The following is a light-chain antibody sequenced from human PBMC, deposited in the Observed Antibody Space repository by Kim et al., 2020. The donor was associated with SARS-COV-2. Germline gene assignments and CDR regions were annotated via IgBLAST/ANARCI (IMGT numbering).Light chain of an antibody. CDR2: DNN. V-gene: IGLV1-51*01. CDR1: SSNIGKNS. Sequence: GQKVTMSCSGSSSNIGKNSASWYQQCPGTATKFLIYDNNKRPSGIPDRFSGSKSGTSATLGITGLQTGDETDYYCGTWDSSLSVWVFGGGTKLTVL. CDR3: GTWDSSLSVWV. J-gene: IGLJ3*02.